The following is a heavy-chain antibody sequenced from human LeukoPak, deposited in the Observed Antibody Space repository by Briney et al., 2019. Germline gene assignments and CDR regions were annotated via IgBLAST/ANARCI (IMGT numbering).Heavy chain of an antibody. Sequence: GGSLRLSCAASGFTFSSYGIHWVRQAPGKGLEWVAVIWYDGSNKYYADSVKGRFTISRDNSKNTLYLQMNSLRAEDTAVYYCAREGSGTYYFDYWGQGTLVTASS. J-gene: IGHJ4*02. CDR2: IWYDGSNK. V-gene: IGHV3-33*01. CDR1: GFTFSSYG. D-gene: IGHD1-26*01. CDR3: AREGSGTYYFDY.